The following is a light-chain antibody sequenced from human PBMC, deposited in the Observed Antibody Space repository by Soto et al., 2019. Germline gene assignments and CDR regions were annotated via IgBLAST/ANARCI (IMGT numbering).Light chain of an antibody. CDR2: LNSDGSH. CDR1: SGHSSYA. V-gene: IGLV4-69*01. Sequence: QLVLTQSPSASASRGASVKLTCTLSSGHSSYAIAWHQQQPEKGPRYLMKLNSDGSHSKGDGIPDRFSGSSSGAERYLTISSLQSEDEADYYCQTWGTGPLVFGGGTKLPVL. CDR3: QTWGTGPLV. J-gene: IGLJ2*01.